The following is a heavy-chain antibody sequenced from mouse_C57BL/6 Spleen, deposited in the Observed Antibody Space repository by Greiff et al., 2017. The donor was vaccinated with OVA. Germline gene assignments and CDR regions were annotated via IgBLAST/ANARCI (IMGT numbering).Heavy chain of an antibody. J-gene: IGHJ1*03. Sequence: VQLQQSGAELARPGASVKMSCKASGYTFTSYTMHWVKQRPGQGLEWIGYINPSSGYTKYNQKFKDKATLTADKSSSTAYMQLSSLTSEDSAVYYCATGDYDYRYWYFDVWGTGTTVTVSS. CDR2: INPSSGYT. CDR1: GYTFTSYT. V-gene: IGHV1-4*01. CDR3: ATGDYDYRYWYFDV. D-gene: IGHD2-4*01.